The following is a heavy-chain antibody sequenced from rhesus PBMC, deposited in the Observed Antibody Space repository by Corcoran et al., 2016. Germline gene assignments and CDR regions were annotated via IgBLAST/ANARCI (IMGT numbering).Heavy chain of an antibody. D-gene: IGHD1-26*01. CDR3: AKEGRRANWNFDY. J-gene: IGHJ4*01. V-gene: IGHV5-2*01. Sequence: EVQLVQSGAEVKRPGESLKISCQTSGYSFTSYWISWVRQMPGNGLEWMGAIDPMDSDSRYRPSFQGKVTVSADKSSSTAYLQWSSLKAADSATYYCAKEGRRANWNFDYWGQGVLVTVSS. CDR2: IDPMDSDS. CDR1: GYSFTSYW.